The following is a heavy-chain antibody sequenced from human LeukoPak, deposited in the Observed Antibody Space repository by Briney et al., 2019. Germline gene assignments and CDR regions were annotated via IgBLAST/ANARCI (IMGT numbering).Heavy chain of an antibody. D-gene: IGHD2-15*01. CDR3: ANVPRSTVSY. CDR1: EFSFSTNW. V-gene: IGHV3-7*01. J-gene: IGHJ4*02. CDR2: LNEDGSVK. Sequence: GGSLRLSCAASEFSFSTNWMHWVRLTPGKALEWVAELNEDGSVKYYVDSVKGRFTISRDNARSLLFLQMYNLRSEDTGVYFCANVPRSTVSYWGRGTLVTVPS.